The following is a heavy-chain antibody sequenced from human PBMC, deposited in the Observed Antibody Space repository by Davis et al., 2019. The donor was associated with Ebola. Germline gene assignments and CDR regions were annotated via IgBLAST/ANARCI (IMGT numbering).Heavy chain of an antibody. CDR3: AKAWGENYFHAFDI. CDR1: GFTFSSYG. CDR2: IWYDGSNK. D-gene: IGHD2/OR15-2a*01. J-gene: IGHJ3*02. Sequence: PGGSLRLSCAASGFTFSSYGMHWVRQAPGKGLEWVAVIWYDGSNKYYADSVKGRFTISRDNSENTLYMQMDSLRAEDTAVYYCAKAWGENYFHAFDIWGQGTMVTVSS. V-gene: IGHV3-30*02.